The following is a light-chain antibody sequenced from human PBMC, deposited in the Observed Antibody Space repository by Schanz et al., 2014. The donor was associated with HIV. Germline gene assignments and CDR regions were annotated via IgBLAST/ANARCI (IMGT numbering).Light chain of an antibody. CDR3: AAWDDSLKGVV. CDR1: SSDIGSNT. V-gene: IGLV1-44*01. J-gene: IGLJ3*02. Sequence: QSVLTQPPSASGTPGQRVTISCSGSSSDIGSNTVHWYQQLPGTAPTLLIYSNDQRPSGVPDRFSGSKSGTSASLAISGLQSEDEADYYCAAWDDSLKGVVFGGGTKLTVL. CDR2: SND.